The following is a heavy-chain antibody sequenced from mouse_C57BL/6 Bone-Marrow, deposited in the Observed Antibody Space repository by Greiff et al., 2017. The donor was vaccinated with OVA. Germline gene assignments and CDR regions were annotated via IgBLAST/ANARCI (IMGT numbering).Heavy chain of an antibody. CDR2: FYPGSGSI. J-gene: IGHJ3*01. D-gene: IGHD1-1*01. V-gene: IGHV1-62-2*01. CDR1: GYTFTEYT. CDR3: ARHEDRDYGSRTGFAY. Sequence: VKLQESGAELVKPGASVKLSCKASGYTFTEYTIHWVKQRSGQGLEWIGWFYPGSGSIKYNEKFKDKATLTADKSSSTVYMELSRLTSEDSAVYFCARHEDRDYGSRTGFAYWGQGTLVTVSA.